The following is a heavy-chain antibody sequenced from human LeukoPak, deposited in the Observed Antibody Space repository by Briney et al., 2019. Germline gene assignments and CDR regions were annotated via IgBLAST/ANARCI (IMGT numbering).Heavy chain of an antibody. CDR3: ARDSVRGGRYGMDV. Sequence: PGGSLRLSCAASGFTFSSNSMNWVRQAPGKGLEWVSSISSSSSYIYYADSVKGRFTISRDNAKNSVYLQMNSLRAEDTAVYYCARDSVRGGRYGMDVWGQGTTVTVSS. J-gene: IGHJ6*02. CDR2: ISSSSSYI. CDR1: GFTFSSNS. V-gene: IGHV3-21*01. D-gene: IGHD3-10*01.